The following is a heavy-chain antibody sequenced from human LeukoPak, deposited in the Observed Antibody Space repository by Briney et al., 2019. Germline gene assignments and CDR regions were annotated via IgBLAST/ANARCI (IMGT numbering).Heavy chain of an antibody. CDR1: GFTFDDYA. D-gene: IGHD6-19*01. J-gene: IGHJ4*02. CDR2: ICWNSGSI. V-gene: IGHV3-9*01. Sequence: GGSLRLSCAASGFTFDDYAMHWVRQAPGKGLEWVSGICWNSGSIGYADSVKGRFTIYRANAKNSLYLQMNSLRAEDTAFYYCAYGRLRQCLVHPRSDYFDYWGQGTLVTVSS. CDR3: AYGRLRQCLVHPRSDYFDY.